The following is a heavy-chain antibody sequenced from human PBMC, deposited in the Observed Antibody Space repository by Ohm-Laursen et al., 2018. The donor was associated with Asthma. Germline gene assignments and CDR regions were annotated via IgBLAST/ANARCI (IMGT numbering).Heavy chain of an antibody. Sequence: SLRLSCAASGFTFSDYYMSWVRQAPGKGLEWVSYISSSSYTNYADSVKGRFTISRDNAKNSLYLQMNSLRAEDTAVYYCARAGATTGYYYYGMDVWGQGTTVTVSS. D-gene: IGHD1-26*01. CDR3: ARAGATTGYYYYGMDV. J-gene: IGHJ6*02. V-gene: IGHV3-11*06. CDR2: ISSSSYT. CDR1: GFTFSDYY.